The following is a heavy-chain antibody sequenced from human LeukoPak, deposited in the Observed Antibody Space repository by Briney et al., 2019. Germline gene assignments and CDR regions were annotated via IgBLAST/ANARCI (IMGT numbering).Heavy chain of an antibody. CDR3: ARQSYSDAFDI. Sequence: SETLSLTCTVSVGSISSSSSYWGWIRQPPRKWLEWIGSLYYSGSTYYNPSLKSRVTISVDTSKNQFSLKLSSVTAADTAVYYCARQSYSDAFDIWGQGTMVTVSS. D-gene: IGHD3-10*01. CDR2: LYYSGST. CDR1: VGSISSSSSY. V-gene: IGHV4-39*01. J-gene: IGHJ3*02.